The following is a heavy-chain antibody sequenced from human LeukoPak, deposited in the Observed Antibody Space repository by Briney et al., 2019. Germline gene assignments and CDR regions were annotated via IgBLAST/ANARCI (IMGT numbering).Heavy chain of an antibody. D-gene: IGHD5-12*01. CDR1: GGSISSYY. J-gene: IGHJ3*02. CDR2: IYYSGST. CDR3: ASTATRRAKAFDI. Sequence: SETLSLTCTVSGGSISSYYWSWIRQPPGKGLEWIGSIYYSGSTYYNPSLKSRVTISVDTSKNQFSLKLSSVTAADTAVYYCASTATRRAKAFDIWGQGTMVTVSS. V-gene: IGHV4-39*01.